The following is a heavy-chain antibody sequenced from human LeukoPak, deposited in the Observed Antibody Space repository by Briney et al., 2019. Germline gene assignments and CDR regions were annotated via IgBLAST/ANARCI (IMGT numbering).Heavy chain of an antibody. CDR2: ISGSGGRT. CDR1: GFTFSNYA. Sequence: GGSLRLSCAASGFTFSNYAMSWVRQAPGKGLEWVSAISGSGGRTYYADSVKGRFTISGDNSKNTLYLQMNSLRAEDTAVYYCALNGREVPSGAFDIWGQGTMVTVSS. J-gene: IGHJ3*02. V-gene: IGHV3-23*01. D-gene: IGHD1-1*01. CDR3: ALNGREVPSGAFDI.